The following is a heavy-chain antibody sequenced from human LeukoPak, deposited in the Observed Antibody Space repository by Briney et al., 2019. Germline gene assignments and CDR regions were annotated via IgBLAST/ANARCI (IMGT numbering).Heavy chain of an antibody. Sequence: ASVKLSCKASGYTFIIYGISRGRQAPGQGLEWMGWISAYNGNTNYAKKLQGRVTMTTDTSTSTGYMELLSLRSDDTAVYYCARVAEDCSSTSCYAGVDYWGQGTLVTVSS. CDR1: GYTFIIYG. CDR3: ARVAEDCSSTSCYAGVDY. V-gene: IGHV1-18*01. CDR2: ISAYNGNT. J-gene: IGHJ4*02. D-gene: IGHD2-2*01.